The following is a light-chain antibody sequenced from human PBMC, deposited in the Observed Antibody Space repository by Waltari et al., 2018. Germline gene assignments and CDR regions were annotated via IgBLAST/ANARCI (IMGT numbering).Light chain of an antibody. CDR3: SSYTSSSTLV. V-gene: IGLV2-14*01. CDR1: SSDVGGYNY. Sequence: QSALTQPASVSGSPGQSITISCTGTSSDVGGYNYVSWYQPHPGKAPNLMIYDCSMRPSWVSNRFSGSKSGNTASLTISGLQAEDEADYYCSSYTSSSTLVFGGGTKLTVL. J-gene: IGLJ2*01. CDR2: DCS.